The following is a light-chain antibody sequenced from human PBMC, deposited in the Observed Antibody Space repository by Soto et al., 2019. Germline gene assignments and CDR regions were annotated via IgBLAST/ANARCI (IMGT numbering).Light chain of an antibody. CDR3: QQYASSPRT. CDR1: QSVSSSY. Sequence: IVLSLSPGTLSLYPGERASLSCRASQSVSSSYLAWYQQKPGQAPRLLIYGASSRATGIPDRFSGSGSGTDFTLTISRLEPEDFAVYYCQQYASSPRTFGQGTKVDI. V-gene: IGKV3-20*01. CDR2: GAS. J-gene: IGKJ1*01.